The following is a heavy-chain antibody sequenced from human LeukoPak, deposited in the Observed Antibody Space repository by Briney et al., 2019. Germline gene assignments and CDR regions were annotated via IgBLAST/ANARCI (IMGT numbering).Heavy chain of an antibody. CDR2: IYSGGST. CDR1: GFTFSSNY. CDR3: ARDLQGGVPVRDDY. Sequence: GGSLRLSCAASGFTFSSNYMRWVRQAPGKGLEWVSVIYSGGSTYYADSVKGRFTISRDNSKNTLYLKINSLRAEDTAVYYCARDLQGGVPVRDDYWGQGTLVTVSS. J-gene: IGHJ4*02. V-gene: IGHV3-66*01. D-gene: IGHD2-2*01.